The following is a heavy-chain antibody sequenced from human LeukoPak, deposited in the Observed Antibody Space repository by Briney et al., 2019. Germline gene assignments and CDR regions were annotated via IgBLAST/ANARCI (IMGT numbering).Heavy chain of an antibody. V-gene: IGHV1-24*01. D-gene: IGHD3-16*02. Sequence: ASVKVSCKVSGYTLTELSMHWVRQAPGKGLEWMGGFDPEDGETTYAQKFQGRVTMTEDTSTDTAYMELSSLRSEDTAVYYCPTWSSLGELSTFDYWRQGTLVTVSS. J-gene: IGHJ4*02. CDR1: GYTLTELS. CDR2: FDPEDGET. CDR3: PTWSSLGELSTFDY.